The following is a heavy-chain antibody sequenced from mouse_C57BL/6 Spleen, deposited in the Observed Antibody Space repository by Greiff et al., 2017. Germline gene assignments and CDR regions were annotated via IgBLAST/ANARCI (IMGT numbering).Heavy chain of an antibody. CDR3: AKKKDYDYGGGYFDV. D-gene: IGHD2-4*01. J-gene: IGHJ1*03. Sequence: VQLQQSGPGLVQPSQSLSITCTVSGFSLTSYGVHWVRQSPGKGLEWLGVIWRGGSTDYNAAFMSRLSITKDNSKSQVFFKMNSLQADDTAIYYCAKKKDYDYGGGYFDVWGTGTTVTVSS. CDR1: GFSLTSYG. V-gene: IGHV2-5*01. CDR2: IWRGGST.